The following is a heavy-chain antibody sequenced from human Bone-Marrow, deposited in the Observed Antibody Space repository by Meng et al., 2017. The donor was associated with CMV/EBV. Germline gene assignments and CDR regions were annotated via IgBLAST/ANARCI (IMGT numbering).Heavy chain of an antibody. D-gene: IGHD3-22*01. Sequence: SVKVSCKASGGTFSSYAISWVRQAPGQGLEWMGGIIPIFGTANYAQKFQGRVTITTDESTSTAYMELSRLRSDDTAVYYCARDLPGYYDSSGYSKAFDYWGQGTLVTVPS. CDR2: IIPIFGTA. CDR3: ARDLPGYYDSSGYSKAFDY. V-gene: IGHV1-69*05. J-gene: IGHJ4*02. CDR1: GGTFSSYA.